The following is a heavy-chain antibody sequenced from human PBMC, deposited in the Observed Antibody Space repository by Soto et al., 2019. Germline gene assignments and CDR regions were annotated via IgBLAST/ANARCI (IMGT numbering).Heavy chain of an antibody. J-gene: IGHJ4*02. Sequence: SETFALACTVSGGSMSSTNYDWGWIRQPPGMGLEWIGTIYYSGSIYYNPSLKSRVTISVDTSKNQFSLKLSSVAAADTAVYYCASKRYCSGVSCYDDYWGQGTLVTVSS. CDR1: GGSMSSTNYD. CDR3: ASKRYCSGVSCYDDY. CDR2: IYYSGSI. D-gene: IGHD2-15*01. V-gene: IGHV4-39*01.